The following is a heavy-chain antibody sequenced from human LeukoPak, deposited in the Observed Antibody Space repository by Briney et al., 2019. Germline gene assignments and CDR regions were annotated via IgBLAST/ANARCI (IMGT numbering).Heavy chain of an antibody. CDR3: ARGKLVLSPHYYYMDV. J-gene: IGHJ6*03. V-gene: IGHV1-2*02. D-gene: IGHD6-6*01. Sequence: GASVKVSCKASGYTSTGYYMHWVRQAPGQGLEWMGWINPNSGGTNYAQKFQGRVTMTRDTSISTAYMELSRLRSDDTAVYYCARGKLVLSPHYYYMDVWGKGTTVTVSS. CDR1: GYTSTGYY. CDR2: INPNSGGT.